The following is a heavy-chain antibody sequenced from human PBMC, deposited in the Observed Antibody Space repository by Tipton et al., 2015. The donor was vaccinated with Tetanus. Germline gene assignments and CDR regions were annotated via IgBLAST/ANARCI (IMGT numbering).Heavy chain of an antibody. CDR2: IYSGGST. Sequence: AVSGFTVSSNYMSWVRQAPGKGLEWVSVIYSGGSTYYADSVKGRFTISRDNSKNTLYLQMNSLRAEDTAVHYCARELYGSGSYDYWGQGTLVTVSS. J-gene: IGHJ4*02. CDR3: ARELYGSGSYDY. D-gene: IGHD3-10*01. V-gene: IGHV3-53*01. CDR1: GFTVSSNY.